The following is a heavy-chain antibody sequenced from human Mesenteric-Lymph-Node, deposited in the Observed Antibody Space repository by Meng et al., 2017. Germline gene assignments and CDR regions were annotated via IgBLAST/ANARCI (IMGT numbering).Heavy chain of an antibody. CDR2: TRDKANSYTT. V-gene: IGHV3-72*01. J-gene: IGHJ4*02. D-gene: IGHD5-18*01. Sequence: GESPKISCAASGFSFSDHYMDWVRQAPGKGLEWVGRTRDKANSYTTEYAASVKGRFSISRDESKNSLYLQMNSLKTEDTAVYYCARDGYSYGYGYWGQGTLVTVSS. CDR3: ARDGYSYGYGY. CDR1: GFSFSDHY.